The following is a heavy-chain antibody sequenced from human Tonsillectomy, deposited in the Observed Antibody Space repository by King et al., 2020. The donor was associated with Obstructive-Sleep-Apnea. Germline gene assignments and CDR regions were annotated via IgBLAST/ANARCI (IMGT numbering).Heavy chain of an antibody. D-gene: IGHD3-22*01. Sequence: VQLVESGGGVVQPGRSLRLSCAASGFTFSSYAMHWVRQAPGKGLEWVAVISYDGSNKYYADSVKGRFTISRDNSKNTLYLQMNSLRAEDTAVYYCARDTMIVVVTTSFDYWSQGTLVTVSS. CDR1: GFTFSSYA. CDR2: ISYDGSNK. CDR3: ARDTMIVVVTTSFDY. J-gene: IGHJ4*02. V-gene: IGHV3-30*04.